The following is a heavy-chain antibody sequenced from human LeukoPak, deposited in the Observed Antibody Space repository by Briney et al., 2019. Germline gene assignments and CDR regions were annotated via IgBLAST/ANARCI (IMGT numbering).Heavy chain of an antibody. J-gene: IGHJ6*03. D-gene: IGHD3-10*01. Sequence: GGSLRLSCAASGFTFSDYNMRWIRQAPGKGLEWVSGISPSGGITYYTDSVKGRFTISRDNSKNTQSLQMNSLRAEDTAVYYCAYGSGSYEKPIYYYMDVWGKGTTVTISS. CDR2: ISPSGGIT. V-gene: IGHV3-23*01. CDR3: AYGSGSYEKPIYYYMDV. CDR1: GFTFSDYN.